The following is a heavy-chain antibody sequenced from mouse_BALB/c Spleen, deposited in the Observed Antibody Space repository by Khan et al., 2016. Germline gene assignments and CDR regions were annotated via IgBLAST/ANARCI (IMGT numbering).Heavy chain of an antibody. Sequence: VQLQQFGPELVKPGASVKVSCKASGYTFTSYNMYWVKQSHGKNLEWIGYIDPYNGSTSYNQKFKGKATLTVDKSSSTAYMHLNSLTSEDSAVYYCASDLLWYAMDYWGQGTSVTVSS. D-gene: IGHD2-1*01. V-gene: IGHV1S135*01. CDR3: ASDLLWYAMDY. J-gene: IGHJ4*01. CDR2: IDPYNGST. CDR1: GYTFTSYN.